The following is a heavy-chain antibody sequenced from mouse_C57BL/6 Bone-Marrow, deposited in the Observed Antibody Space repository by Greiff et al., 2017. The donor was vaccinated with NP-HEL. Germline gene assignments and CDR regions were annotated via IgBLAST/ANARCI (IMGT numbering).Heavy chain of an antibody. CDR2: ISSGGSYT. V-gene: IGHV5-6*01. CDR1: GFTFSSYG. CDR3: AWSWFAY. Sequence: EVKVVESGGDLVKPGGSLKLSCAASGFTFSSYGMSWVRQTPDKRLEWVATISSGGSYTYYPDSVKGRFTISRDKAKNTRYLQMSSLKAEGTAMYYYAWSWFAYWGQGTLVTVSA. J-gene: IGHJ3*01.